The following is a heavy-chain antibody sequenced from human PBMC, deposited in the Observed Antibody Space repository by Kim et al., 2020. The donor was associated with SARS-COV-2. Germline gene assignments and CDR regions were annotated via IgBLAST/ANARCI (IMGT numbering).Heavy chain of an antibody. CDR2: ISYDGSNK. CDR1: GFTFSSYG. J-gene: IGHJ3*02. V-gene: IGHV3-33*05. CDR3: ARKLGVLKAFDI. Sequence: GGSLRLSCAASGFTFSSYGMHWVRQAPGKGLEWVAVISYDGSNKYYADSVKGRFTISRDNSKNTLYLQMNSLRAEDTAVYYCARKLGVLKAFDICGQGTMVTVSS. D-gene: IGHD1-1*01.